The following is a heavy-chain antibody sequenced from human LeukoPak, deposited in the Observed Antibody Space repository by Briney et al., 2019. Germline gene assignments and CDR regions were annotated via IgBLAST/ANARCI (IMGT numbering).Heavy chain of an antibody. CDR3: AKGSLRFSQSLLPKYYFDY. CDR2: ISGSGGST. V-gene: IGHV3-23*01. Sequence: GGSLRLSCAASGFTFSSYAMSWVRQAPGKGLEWVSAISGSGGSTYYADSVKGRFTISRDNSKNMLYLQMSSLRAEDTAVYYCAKGSLRFSQSLLPKYYFDYWGQGTLVTVSS. D-gene: IGHD3-10*01. J-gene: IGHJ4*02. CDR1: GFTFSSYA.